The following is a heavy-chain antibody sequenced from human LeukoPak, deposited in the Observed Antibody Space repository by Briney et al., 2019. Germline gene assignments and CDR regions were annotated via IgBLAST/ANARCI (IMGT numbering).Heavy chain of an antibody. CDR1: GGSISSSSYY. CDR3: ARQGQHIVPDAFDI. J-gene: IGHJ3*02. CDR2: IYYSGST. V-gene: IGHV4-39*01. D-gene: IGHD1-26*01. Sequence: TSETLSLTCTVSGGSISSSSYYWGWIRQPPGKGLEWIGSIYYSGSTYYNPSLKSRVTISVDTSKNQFSLKLSSVTAADTAVYYCARQGQHIVPDAFDIWGQGTMVTVSS.